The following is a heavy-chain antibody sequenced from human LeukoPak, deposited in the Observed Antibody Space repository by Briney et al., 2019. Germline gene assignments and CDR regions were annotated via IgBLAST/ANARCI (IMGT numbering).Heavy chain of an antibody. V-gene: IGHV3-30*04. CDR2: ISYDGNNK. D-gene: IGHD5-24*01. CDR3: AKSVEMATIMSAFDY. Sequence: PGGSLRLSCAASGFTFSSYALHRVRQAPGKGLEWVAVISYDGNNKYYTDSVKVRFTISRDNSKNTLYLQMNSLRAEDSAVYYCAKSVEMATIMSAFDYWGQGTLVTVSS. CDR1: GFTFSSYA. J-gene: IGHJ4*02.